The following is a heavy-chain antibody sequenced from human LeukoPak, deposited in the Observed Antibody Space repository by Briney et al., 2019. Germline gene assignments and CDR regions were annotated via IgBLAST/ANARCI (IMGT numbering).Heavy chain of an antibody. CDR1: GFTFSSYA. J-gene: IGHJ4*02. V-gene: IGHV3-23*05. Sequence: GGSLRLSCAASGFTFSSYAMSWVRQAPGKGLEWVSVIYSSSSTYYTDSVKGRFTISRDKSKNTVYLQMNSLRAEDTAVYYCARGVVWGVGFDYWGRGTLVTVSS. D-gene: IGHD3-10*01. CDR3: ARGVVWGVGFDY. CDR2: IYSSSST.